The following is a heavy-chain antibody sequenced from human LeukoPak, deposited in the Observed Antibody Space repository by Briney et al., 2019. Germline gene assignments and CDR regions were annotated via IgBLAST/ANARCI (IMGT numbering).Heavy chain of an antibody. CDR1: GGSFSGYY. CDR3: ARVGSYGSGSYYKTDAFEI. CDR2: INHSGST. D-gene: IGHD3-10*01. Sequence: PSETLSLTCAVYGGSFSGYYWSRIRQPPGKGLEWIGEINHSGSTNYNPSLKSRVTISVDTSKNQFSLKLSSVTAADTAVYYCARVGSYGSGSYYKTDAFEIWGQGTMVTVSS. J-gene: IGHJ3*02. V-gene: IGHV4-34*01.